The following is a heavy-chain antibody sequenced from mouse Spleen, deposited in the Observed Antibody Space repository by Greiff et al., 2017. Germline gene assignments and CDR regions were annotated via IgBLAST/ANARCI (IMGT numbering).Heavy chain of an antibody. D-gene: IGHD1-2*01. CDR3: ASRTTATLFYSMVL. CDR2: INPDSSTI. V-gene: IGHV4-1*01. Sequence: EVQLVESGGGLVQPGGSLKLSCAASGIDFSRYWMSWVRRAPGKGLEWIGEINPDSSTINYAPSLKDKIIISRDNAKNKLYLQMSNVISEHTALYYCASRTTATLFYSMVLGGQGTSVTLPS. J-gene: IGHJ4*01. CDR1: GIDFSRYW.